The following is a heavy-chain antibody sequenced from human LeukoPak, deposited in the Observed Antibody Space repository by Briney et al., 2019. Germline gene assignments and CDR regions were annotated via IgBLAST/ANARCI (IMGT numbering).Heavy chain of an antibody. Sequence: PGGSLRLSCAASGFTFSSYAMSWVRLAPGKGLQWVSAISNSGVTTYYGDSVKGRFTISRDNSKNTLYLQMNSLRVEDTALYYCAKAITSSWYCFDYWGQGTLVTVSS. CDR1: GFTFSSYA. CDR2: ISNSGVTT. CDR3: AKAITSSWYCFDY. J-gene: IGHJ4*02. D-gene: IGHD6-13*01. V-gene: IGHV3-23*01.